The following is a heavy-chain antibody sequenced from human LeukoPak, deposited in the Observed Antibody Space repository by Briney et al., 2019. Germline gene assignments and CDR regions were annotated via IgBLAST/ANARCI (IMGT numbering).Heavy chain of an antibody. CDR1: GFTFSSYG. CDR3: AKDLAMVRGVIPSFDY. D-gene: IGHD3-10*01. CDR2: ISGSGGST. Sequence: GGSLRLSCAASGFTFSSYGMSWVRQAPGKGLEWVSAISGSGGSTYYADSVKGRFTISRDNSKNTLYLQMNSLRAEDTAVYYCAKDLAMVRGVIPSFDYWGQGTLVTVSS. J-gene: IGHJ4*02. V-gene: IGHV3-23*01.